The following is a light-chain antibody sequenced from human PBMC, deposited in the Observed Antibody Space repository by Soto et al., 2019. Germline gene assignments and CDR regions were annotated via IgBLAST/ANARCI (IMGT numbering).Light chain of an antibody. V-gene: IGKV1-5*01. CDR1: QNISRW. Sequence: DIPMTQSPSTLSASLGDRVTVTCRASQNISRWLAWYQQRPGKAPKLLIYDASSLESGVPLRFSGSGSGTEFTLTISSLQPDDFATYYCQQYDTYSYTFGQGTKLEIK. J-gene: IGKJ2*01. CDR2: DAS. CDR3: QQYDTYSYT.